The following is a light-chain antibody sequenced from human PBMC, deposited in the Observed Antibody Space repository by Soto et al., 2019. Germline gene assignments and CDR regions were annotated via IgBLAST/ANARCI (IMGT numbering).Light chain of an antibody. CDR1: QSMSSW. Sequence: DIRMTQSPSSLSAVVGDRVTITCRASQSMSSWLAWYQQKPGKAPKLLIYDASSLESGVPSRFSGSGSGTEFTLTISSLQPADFATYYCQQYNSYPLTFGGGTQVDIK. CDR2: DAS. V-gene: IGKV1-5*01. J-gene: IGKJ4*01. CDR3: QQYNSYPLT.